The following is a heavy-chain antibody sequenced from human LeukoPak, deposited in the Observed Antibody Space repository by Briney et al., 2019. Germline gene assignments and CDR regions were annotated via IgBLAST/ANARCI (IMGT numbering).Heavy chain of an antibody. V-gene: IGHV1-69*04. Sequence: SVKVSCKASGGTFSSYAINWVRQAPGQGLEWMGRIIRGLGISNYAQKFQGRVTITADKSTSTAYMELSSLRSEDTAVYYCARDGGDSSGYYTFDYWGQGTLVTVSS. CDR1: GGTFSSYA. CDR2: IIRGLGIS. D-gene: IGHD3-22*01. J-gene: IGHJ4*02. CDR3: ARDGGDSSGYYTFDY.